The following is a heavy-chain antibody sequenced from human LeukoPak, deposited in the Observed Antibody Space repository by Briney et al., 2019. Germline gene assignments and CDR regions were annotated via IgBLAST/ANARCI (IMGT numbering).Heavy chain of an antibody. CDR1: GYTFTNYY. CDR3: AGRARLGSYLFGMDV. CDR2: INPSGGNT. D-gene: IGHD3-10*01. J-gene: IGHJ6*02. V-gene: IGHV1-46*01. Sequence: EASVTVSCKASGYTFTNYYLHWVRQAPGQGLEWMGIINPSGGNTNYAQRFQGRLTMTRDTSTSTVYTELSGLRSEDTAVFYCAGRARLGSYLFGMDVWGQGTTVTVSS.